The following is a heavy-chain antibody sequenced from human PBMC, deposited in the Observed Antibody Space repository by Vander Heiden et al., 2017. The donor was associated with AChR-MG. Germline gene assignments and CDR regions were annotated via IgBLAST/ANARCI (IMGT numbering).Heavy chain of an antibody. CDR2: IYPGDSDT. D-gene: IGHD6-13*01. J-gene: IGHJ3*02. CDR1: GSSFTSCW. CDR3: ARHEIAAAGLVGAFDI. Sequence: EVQLVPSGAEGNKPGESLTITRKGSGSSFTSCWIGWVRQMPGKGLEWMGIIYPGDSDTRYSPSFQGQVTISADKSISTAYLQWSSLKASDTAMYYCARHEIAAAGLVGAFDIWGQGTMVTVSS. V-gene: IGHV5-51*01.